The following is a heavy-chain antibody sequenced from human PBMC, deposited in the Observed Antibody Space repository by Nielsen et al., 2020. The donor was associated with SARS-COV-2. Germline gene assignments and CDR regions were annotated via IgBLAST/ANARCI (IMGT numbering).Heavy chain of an antibody. CDR1: GGSISSDLYY. J-gene: IGHJ4*02. D-gene: IGHD3-22*01. CDR2: IYYSGSA. Sequence: SETLSLTCTVAGGSISSDLYYWSWIRQFPGKGLEWIGYIYYSGSAYYNPSLKSRLTISVDTSKNQFSLKLRSVTAADTAVYFCARGTLKVNMIVVVITSASMYFDSWGQGSLVTVSS. V-gene: IGHV4-31*03. CDR3: ARGTLKVNMIVVVITSASMYFDS.